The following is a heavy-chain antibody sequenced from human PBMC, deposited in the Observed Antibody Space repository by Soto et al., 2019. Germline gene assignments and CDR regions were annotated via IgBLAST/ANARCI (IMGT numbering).Heavy chain of an antibody. CDR2: ISGSGGST. Sequence: GGSLRLSCAASGFTFSSYAMSWVRQAPGKGLEWVSAISGSGGSTYYANSVKGRFTISRDNSKNTLYLQMNSLRAEDTAVYYCAKDDYTVGGYSSSWYYFDYWGQGTLVTVSS. D-gene: IGHD6-13*01. J-gene: IGHJ4*02. CDR1: GFTFSSYA. V-gene: IGHV3-23*01. CDR3: AKDDYTVGGYSSSWYYFDY.